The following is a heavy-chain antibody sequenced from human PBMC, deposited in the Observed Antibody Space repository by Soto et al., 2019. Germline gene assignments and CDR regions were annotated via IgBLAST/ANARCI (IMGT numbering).Heavy chain of an antibody. Sequence: SETLSLTCTVSGGSISSYYWSWIRQPPGKGLEWIGYIYYSGSTNYNPSLKSRVTISVDTSKNQFSLKLSSVTAADTAVYYCARDYVNRRDYYYMDVWGKGTTVTVSS. CDR3: ARDYVNRRDYYYMDV. J-gene: IGHJ6*03. D-gene: IGHD3-10*02. CDR2: IYYSGST. V-gene: IGHV4-59*01. CDR1: GGSISSYY.